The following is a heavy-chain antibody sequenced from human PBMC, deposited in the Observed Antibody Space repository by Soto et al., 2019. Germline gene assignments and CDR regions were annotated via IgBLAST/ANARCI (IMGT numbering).Heavy chain of an antibody. Sequence: ASVKVSCKASGGTFNNYPITWVRQAPGQGLEWMGGSIPIFGTANYYNPSLKSRVTISVDTSKNQFSLKLSSVTAADTAVYYCARRIYDFWSGSYYGMDVWGQGTTVTVSS. CDR3: ARRIYDFWSGSYYGMDV. J-gene: IGHJ6*02. CDR1: GGTFNNYP. V-gene: IGHV1-69*06. CDR2: SIPIFGTA. D-gene: IGHD3-3*01.